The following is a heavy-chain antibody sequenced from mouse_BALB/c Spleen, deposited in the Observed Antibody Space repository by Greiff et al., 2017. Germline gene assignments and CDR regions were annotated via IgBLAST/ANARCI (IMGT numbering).Heavy chain of an antibody. Sequence: EVMLVESGGGLVKPGGSLKLSCAASGFTFSSYAMSWVRQTPEKRLEWVASISSGGSTYYPDSVKGRFTISRDNAKNTLYLQMSSLKSEDTAMYYCTRDGNYAMDYWGQGTSVTVSS. V-gene: IGHV5-6-5*01. J-gene: IGHJ4*01. CDR2: ISSGGST. D-gene: IGHD2-1*01. CDR3: TRDGNYAMDY. CDR1: GFTFSSYA.